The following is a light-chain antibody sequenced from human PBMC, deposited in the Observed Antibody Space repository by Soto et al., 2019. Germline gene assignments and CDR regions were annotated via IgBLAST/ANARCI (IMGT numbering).Light chain of an antibody. V-gene: IGKV3-11*01. CDR3: QQRSNWPPLT. J-gene: IGKJ4*01. Sequence: EILLTRSSATLSLSPGERATLSCRASQSVSSYLAWYQQKPGQAPRLLIYDASNRATGIPARFSGSGSGTDFTLTISSLEPEDFAVYYCQQRSNWPPLTFGGGTKVDIK. CDR2: DAS. CDR1: QSVSSY.